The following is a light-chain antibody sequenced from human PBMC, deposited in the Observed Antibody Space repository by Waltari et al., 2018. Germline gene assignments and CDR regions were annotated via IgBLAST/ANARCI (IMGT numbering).Light chain of an antibody. CDR2: EVS. CDR3: MQGIHLWT. V-gene: IGKV2-29*02. Sequence: DIVMTQTPLSLSVTPGQPASISCKSSQSLLHSDGKTYLYWYLQKPGQSSQLLIYEVSSRLSGVPDRFSGSGSGTDFTLKISRVEAEDVGVYYCMQGIHLWTFGQGTKVEIK. J-gene: IGKJ1*01. CDR1: QSLLHSDGKTY.